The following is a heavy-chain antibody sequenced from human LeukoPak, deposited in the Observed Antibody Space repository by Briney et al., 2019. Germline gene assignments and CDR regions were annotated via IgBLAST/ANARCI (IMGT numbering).Heavy chain of an antibody. CDR3: ARNPPLVTRRYYGMDV. D-gene: IGHD3-9*01. CDR2: IYSGGST. J-gene: IGHJ6*02. CDR1: GFTVSSNY. V-gene: IGHV3-66*01. Sequence: GGSLRLSCAASGFTVSSNYMSWVRQAPGKGLEWVSVIYSGGSTYYADSVKGRFTISRDNSKNTLYLQMNSLRAEDTAVYYCARNPPLVTRRYYGMDVWGQGTTVTVSS.